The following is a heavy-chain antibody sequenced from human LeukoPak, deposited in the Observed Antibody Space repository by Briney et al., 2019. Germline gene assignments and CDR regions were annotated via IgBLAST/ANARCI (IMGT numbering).Heavy chain of an antibody. CDR2: INPNSGGT. J-gene: IGHJ4*02. CDR3: ARVYYDSSGYSDFDY. CDR1: GYTFTGYY. Sequence: GASVKVSCKASGYTFTGYYMHWVRQAPGQGLEWMGWINPNSGGTNYAQKFQGRVTMTRDTSISTAYMELSRLRSDDTAVYYCARVYYDSSGYSDFDYWGQGTLVTVSS. V-gene: IGHV1-2*02. D-gene: IGHD3-22*01.